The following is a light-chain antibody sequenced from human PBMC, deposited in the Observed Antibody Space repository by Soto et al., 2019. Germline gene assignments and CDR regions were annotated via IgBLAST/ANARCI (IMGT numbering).Light chain of an antibody. J-gene: IGLJ2*01. CDR2: DDS. V-gene: IGLV3-21*02. CDR3: QVWDSSSDHYVV. Sequence: SSELTQPPSVSVAPGQTARITCGGSNIGSKSVHWYQQKPGQAPVLAVYDDSDRHSGIPERFAGSNSGNTATLTISRVEAGDEADYYCQVWDSSSDHYVVFGGGTKLTVL. CDR1: NIGSKS.